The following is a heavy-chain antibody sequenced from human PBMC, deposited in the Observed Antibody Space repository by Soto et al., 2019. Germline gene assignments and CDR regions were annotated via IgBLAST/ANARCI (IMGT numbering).Heavy chain of an antibody. CDR1: GGSFSGYY. CDR2: INHSGST. CDR3: ARARSSGTAMVRHFDY. V-gene: IGHV4-34*01. J-gene: IGHJ4*02. D-gene: IGHD5-18*01. Sequence: QVQLQQWGAGLLKPSETLSLTCAVYGGSFSGYYWSWIRQPPGKGLEWIGEINHSGSTNYNPSLKSRVTISVDTSKNQFSLKLSSVTAADTAVYYCARARSSGTAMVRHFDYWGQGTLVTVSS.